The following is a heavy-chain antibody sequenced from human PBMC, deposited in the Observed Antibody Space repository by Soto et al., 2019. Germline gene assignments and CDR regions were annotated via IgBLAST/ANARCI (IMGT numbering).Heavy chain of an antibody. CDR1: GYSFTSYW. J-gene: IGHJ4*02. CDR3: ASNSHYCSSTSCYPYY. D-gene: IGHD2-2*01. V-gene: IGHV5-51*01. CDR2: IYPGDSDT. Sequence: GESLKISCKGSGYSFTSYWIGWVRQMPGKGLEWMGIIYPGDSDTRYSPSFQGQVTISADKSISTAYLQWSSLKASDTAMYYCASNSHYCSSTSCYPYYWDQGTLVTVSS.